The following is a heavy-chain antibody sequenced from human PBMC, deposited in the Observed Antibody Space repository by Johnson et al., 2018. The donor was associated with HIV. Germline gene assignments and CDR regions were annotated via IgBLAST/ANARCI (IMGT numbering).Heavy chain of an antibody. CDR2: IGTAGDT. CDR3: ARIAVVVPHDAFDI. J-gene: IGHJ3*02. D-gene: IGHD2-2*01. Sequence: EVHLVESGGGVVQPGRSLRLSCAASGFTFSSYGMHWVRQAPGKGLEWVSAIGTAGDTYYPGSVKGRFTISRENAKNSLYLQMNSLRAGDTAVYYCARIAVVVPHDAFDIWGQGTLVTVSS. CDR1: GFTFSSYG. V-gene: IGHV3-13*01.